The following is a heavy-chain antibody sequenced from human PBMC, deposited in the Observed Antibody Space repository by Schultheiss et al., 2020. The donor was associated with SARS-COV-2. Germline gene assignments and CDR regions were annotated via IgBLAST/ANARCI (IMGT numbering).Heavy chain of an antibody. D-gene: IGHD2-2*01. CDR2: IWYDGSNK. V-gene: IGHV3-33*08. CDR1: GFTFSNAW. J-gene: IGHJ2*01. Sequence: GESLKISCAASGFTFSNAWMSWVRQAPGKGLEWVAVIWYDGSNKYYADSVKGRFTISRDNSKNTLYLQMNSLRAEDTAVYYCARDRVVVVPAAISNWYFDLWGRGTLVTVSS. CDR3: ARDRVVVVPAAISNWYFDL.